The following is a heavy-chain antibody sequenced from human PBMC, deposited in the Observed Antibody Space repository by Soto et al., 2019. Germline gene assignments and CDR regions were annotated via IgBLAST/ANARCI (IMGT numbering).Heavy chain of an antibody. CDR2: IYNGGTT. Sequence: QVQLQESGPILVKPSQTLSLTCTVSGGSISSVYDCWSWIRQSPDKGLEWIGHIYNGGTTYNNPSLTSLLTISVDTSKNQFSLQLRSLTAADTAVYFCARGPSGDKVDFWGQGNLVTVSS. CDR3: ARGPSGDKVDF. D-gene: IGHD7-27*01. CDR1: GGSISSVYDC. V-gene: IGHV4-30-4*01. J-gene: IGHJ4*02.